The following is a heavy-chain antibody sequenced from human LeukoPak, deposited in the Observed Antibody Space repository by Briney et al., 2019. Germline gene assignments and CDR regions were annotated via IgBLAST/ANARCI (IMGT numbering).Heavy chain of an antibody. CDR3: AKDLSYGSGNYYGWFDP. D-gene: IGHD3-10*01. Sequence: GGSLRLSCAASGFTFSSYAMSWVRQAPGKGLEWVSAISGSGGSTHYADSVKGRFTISRDNSKNTLYLQMNSLRAEDTAVYYCAKDLSYGSGNYYGWFDPWGQGTLVTVSS. CDR2: ISGSGGST. J-gene: IGHJ5*02. CDR1: GFTFSSYA. V-gene: IGHV3-23*01.